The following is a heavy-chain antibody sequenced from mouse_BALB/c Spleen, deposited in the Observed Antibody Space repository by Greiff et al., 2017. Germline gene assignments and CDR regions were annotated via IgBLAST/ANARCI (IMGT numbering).Heavy chain of an antibody. D-gene: IGHD2-2*01. CDR2: IRSKSNNYAT. V-gene: IGHV10-1*02. CDR3: VGGYVYYAMDY. J-gene: IGHJ4*01. Sequence: EVKLMESGGGLVQPKGSLKLSCAASGFTFNTYAMNWVRQAPGKGLEWVARIRSKSNNYATYYADSVKDRFTISRDDSQSMLYLQMNNLKTEDTAMYYCVGGYVYYAMDYWGQGTSVTVSS. CDR1: GFTFNTYA.